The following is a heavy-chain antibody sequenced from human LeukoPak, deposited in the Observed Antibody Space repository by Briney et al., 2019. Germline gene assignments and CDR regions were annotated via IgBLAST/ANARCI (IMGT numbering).Heavy chain of an antibody. CDR2: IYSGGST. Sequence: GGSLRLSCAASGFTVSSNYMSWVRQAPGKGLEWVSVIYSGGSTYYADSVKGRFTISRHNSKNTLYLQMNSLRAEDTAVYYCAKANSGSYASFDYWGQGTLVTVSS. CDR3: AKANSGSYASFDY. CDR1: GFTVSSNY. D-gene: IGHD1-26*01. V-gene: IGHV3-53*01. J-gene: IGHJ4*02.